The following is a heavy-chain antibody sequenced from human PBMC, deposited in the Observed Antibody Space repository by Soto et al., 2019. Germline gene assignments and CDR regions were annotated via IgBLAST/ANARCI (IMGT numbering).Heavy chain of an antibody. D-gene: IGHD5-12*01. V-gene: IGHV3-23*01. CDR3: PKKAEYSGYDPFDF. CDR2: ISTSGGST. J-gene: IGHJ4*02. Sequence: GRSLRLSGAACGVSVSSYAMSWVRQATGKGLEWVSAISTSGGSTFYADSVKGRFTISRDNCKKTLYLQMNSLSAEDTAVYYCPKKAEYSGYDPFDFWGQGTLVTVYS. CDR1: GVSVSSYA.